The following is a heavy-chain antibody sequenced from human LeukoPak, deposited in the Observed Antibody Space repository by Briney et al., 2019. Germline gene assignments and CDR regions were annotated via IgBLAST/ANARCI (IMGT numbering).Heavy chain of an antibody. CDR3: ARENGRGAAAATDY. J-gene: IGHJ4*02. CDR2: IGGTGSII. Sequence: GGSLRLSCEASGFTFRRYAMNWVRQAPGKGLEWVAYIGGTGSIIYYGDSVSGRFTISRDNAKNSLHLHRVNLRAEDTGVYYCARENGRGAAAATDYWGQGTLVAVSS. D-gene: IGHD2-2*01. V-gene: IGHV3-48*03. CDR1: GFTFRRYA.